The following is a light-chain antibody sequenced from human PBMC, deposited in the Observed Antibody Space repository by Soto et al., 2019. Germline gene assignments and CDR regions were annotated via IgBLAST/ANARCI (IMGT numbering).Light chain of an antibody. CDR3: QQYGTSEII. V-gene: IGKV3-20*01. Sequence: EMVMTQSRATLSVSPGERATLSCRASQSVRSSLAWYQQKPGQAPRLLIYDTSSRASGIPDRFSGSGSGTDFTLTISRLETEDFAVFYCQQYGTSEIIFGQGTRLEIK. CDR1: QSVRSS. J-gene: IGKJ5*01. CDR2: DTS.